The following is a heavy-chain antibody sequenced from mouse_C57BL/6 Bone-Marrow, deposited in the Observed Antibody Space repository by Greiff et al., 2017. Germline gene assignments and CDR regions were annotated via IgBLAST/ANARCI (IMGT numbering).Heavy chain of an antibody. Sequence: QVHVKQSGPGLVQPSQSLSITCTVSGFSLTSYGVHWVRQSPGKGLEWLGVIWRGGSTDYNAAFMSRLSITKDNSTSQVFFKMNSLQADDTAIYYWALHSKGAMDYWGQGTSVTVSS. D-gene: IGHD2-5*01. CDR2: IWRGGST. CDR3: ALHSKGAMDY. CDR1: GFSLTSYG. V-gene: IGHV2-5*01. J-gene: IGHJ4*01.